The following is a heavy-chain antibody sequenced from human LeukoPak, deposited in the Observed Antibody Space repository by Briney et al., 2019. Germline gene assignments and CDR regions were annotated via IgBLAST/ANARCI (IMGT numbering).Heavy chain of an antibody. J-gene: IGHJ6*03. CDR1: GYTFTGYY. CDR2: ISAYNGNT. CDR3: ARLTRREIHLYYMDV. V-gene: IGHV1-18*04. Sequence: GASVKVSCKTSGYTFTGYYMHWVRQAPGQGLEWMGWISAYNGNTNYAQKLQGRVTMTTDTSTSTAYMELRSLRSDDTAVYYCARLTRREIHLYYMDVWGKGTTVTVSS.